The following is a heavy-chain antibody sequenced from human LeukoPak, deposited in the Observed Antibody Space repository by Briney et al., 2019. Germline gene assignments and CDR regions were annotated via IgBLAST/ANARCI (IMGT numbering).Heavy chain of an antibody. CDR3: GRDIGKNIPLAGPLQY. V-gene: IGHV1-24*01. CDR2: FDPEDGET. D-gene: IGHD6-19*01. J-gene: IGHJ1*01. Sequence: ASVKVSCKVSGYTLTELSMHWVRQAPGKGLEWMGGFDPEDGETIYAQKFQGRVTMTEDTSTDTAYMELSSLRSEDTAVYFCGRDIGKNIPLAGPLQYWGQGTLVTVSS. CDR1: GYTLTELS.